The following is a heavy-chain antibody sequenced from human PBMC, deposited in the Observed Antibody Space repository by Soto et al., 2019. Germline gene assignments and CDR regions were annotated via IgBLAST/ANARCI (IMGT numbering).Heavy chain of an antibody. D-gene: IGHD2-8*01. Sequence: SLRLSCAASGFTFSSDWMHWFRQAPGKGLVWVSRIDSGGRTTTYADSVKGRFTISRDNAKKTLYLQMNGLRAEDTALYYCARWFTYGNFDYFDYWGQGTQVTVSS. CDR3: ARWFTYGNFDYFDY. CDR2: IDSGGRTT. CDR1: GFTFSSDW. V-gene: IGHV3-74*01. J-gene: IGHJ4*02.